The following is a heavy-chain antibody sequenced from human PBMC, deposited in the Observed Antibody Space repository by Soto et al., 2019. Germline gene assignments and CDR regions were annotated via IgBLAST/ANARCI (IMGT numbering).Heavy chain of an antibody. V-gene: IGHV1-8*01. CDR3: AREKTSYGMDV. Sequence: QVQLVQSGAEVKKPGASVKVSCKASGYTFTSYDINWVRQATGQGLEWMGWMNPNSGNTGYAQKFQGRVTMTRNTSXXXAXXXXXXXXXXDTAVYYCAREKTSYGMDVWGQGTTVTVSS. CDR2: MNPNSGNT. J-gene: IGHJ6*02. CDR1: GYTFTSYD.